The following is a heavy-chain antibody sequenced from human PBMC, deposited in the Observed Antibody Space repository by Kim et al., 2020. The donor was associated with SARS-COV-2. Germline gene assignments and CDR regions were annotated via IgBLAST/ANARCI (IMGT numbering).Heavy chain of an antibody. CDR3: ARDRSVPSGWHNSSGYYVTYYYYGMDV. Sequence: GGSLRLSCAASGFTFSSYSMNWVRQAPGKGLEWVSSISSSSSYIYYADSVKGRFTISRDNAKNSLYLQMNSLRAEDTAVYYCARDRSVPSGWHNSSGYYVTYYYYGMDVWGQGTTVTVSS. D-gene: IGHD3-22*01. V-gene: IGHV3-21*01. J-gene: IGHJ6*02. CDR2: ISSSSSYI. CDR1: GFTFSSYS.